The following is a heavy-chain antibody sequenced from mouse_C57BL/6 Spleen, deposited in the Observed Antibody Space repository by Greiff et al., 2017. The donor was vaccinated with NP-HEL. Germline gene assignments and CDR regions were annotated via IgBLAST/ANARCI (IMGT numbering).Heavy chain of an antibody. V-gene: IGHV5-17*01. D-gene: IGHD1-1*01. CDR3: ARGELRRAMDY. CDR1: GFTFSDYG. J-gene: IGHJ4*01. Sequence: EVKLVESGGGLVKPGGSLKLSCAASGFTFSDYGMHWVRQAPEKGLEWVAYISSGSSTIYYADTVKGRFTISRDNAKNTLFLQMTSLRSEDTAMYYCARGELRRAMDYWGQGTSVTVSS. CDR2: ISSGSSTI.